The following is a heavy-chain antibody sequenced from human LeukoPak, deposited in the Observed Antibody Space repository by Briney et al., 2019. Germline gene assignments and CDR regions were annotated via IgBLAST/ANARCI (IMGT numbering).Heavy chain of an antibody. CDR1: GFTFSSYA. D-gene: IGHD6-13*01. V-gene: IGHV3-23*01. CDR2: MSGSGGTT. CDR3: AKVQQLATIYYFDY. Sequence: GGSLRLSCAASGFTFSSYAMSWARQAPGKGLEWVSAMSGSGGTTYYADSVKGRFAISRDNSKNTLYLQMSSLRTEDTALYYCAKVQQLATIYYFDYWGQGSLVTVSS. J-gene: IGHJ4*02.